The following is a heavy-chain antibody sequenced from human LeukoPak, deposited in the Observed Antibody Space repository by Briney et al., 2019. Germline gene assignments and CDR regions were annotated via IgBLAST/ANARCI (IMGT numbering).Heavy chain of an antibody. D-gene: IGHD6-6*01. CDR1: GYTFTSNG. Sequence: GASVKVSCKASGYTFTSNGISWVRQAPGQGLEWMGWISAYNGHTNYAQKLQGRVTMTRDMSTSTVYMELSSLRSEDTAVYYCARDWKVQRADSSFDYWGQGTLVTVSS. CDR2: ISAYNGHT. V-gene: IGHV1-18*01. CDR3: ARDWKVQRADSSFDY. J-gene: IGHJ4*02.